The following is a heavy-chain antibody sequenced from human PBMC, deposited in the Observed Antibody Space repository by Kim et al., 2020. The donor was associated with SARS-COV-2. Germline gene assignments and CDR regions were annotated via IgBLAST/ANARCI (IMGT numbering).Heavy chain of an antibody. J-gene: IGHJ3*02. V-gene: IGHV1-2*04. CDR1: GYTFTDYY. Sequence: ASVKVSCKASGYTFTDYYMHWVRQAPGQGLEWMGWINPNSGDINYAEKFQGWVTMTRETSIRTVYMELSRPRYDDTAVYYCARDGKNDAFDIWGQGTMVTVSS. CDR2: INPNSGDI. CDR3: ARDGKNDAFDI.